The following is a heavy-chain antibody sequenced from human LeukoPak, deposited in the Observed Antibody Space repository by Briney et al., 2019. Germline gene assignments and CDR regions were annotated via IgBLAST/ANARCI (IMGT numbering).Heavy chain of an antibody. Sequence: GGSLRLSCAASGLTFSDSYMTWIRQAPGKGLEWVSYISGSGTIMYYADSVKGRFTISRDNAKNSLFLQMNSLRAEDTAVYYCARGWWNYVSWGQGTLVTVSS. V-gene: IGHV3-11*04. J-gene: IGHJ4*02. CDR1: GLTFSDSY. D-gene: IGHD1-7*01. CDR3: ARGWWNYVS. CDR2: ISGSGTIM.